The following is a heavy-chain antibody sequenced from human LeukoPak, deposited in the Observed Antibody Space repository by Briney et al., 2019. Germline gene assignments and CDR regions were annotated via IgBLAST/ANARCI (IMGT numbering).Heavy chain of an antibody. Sequence: AGSLRLSCAVSGLTLSSYAMHWVRQAPGKGLEWVAVISYDGSNKYYADSVKGRFTISRDNSENTLDLQMNGLRAEDTAVYYCARDPGTTGRRGNWFDPWGQGTLVTVSS. D-gene: IGHD1-1*01. CDR1: GLTLSSYA. J-gene: IGHJ5*02. V-gene: IGHV3-30-3*01. CDR3: ARDPGTTGRRGNWFDP. CDR2: ISYDGSNK.